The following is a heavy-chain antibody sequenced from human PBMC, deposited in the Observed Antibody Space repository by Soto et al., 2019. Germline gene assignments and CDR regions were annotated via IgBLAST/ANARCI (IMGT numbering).Heavy chain of an antibody. CDR3: AKNIPNDSGYDLPLRRSWFDP. J-gene: IGHJ5*02. D-gene: IGHD5-12*01. Sequence: GGSLRLSCAASGFTFSSYAMSWVRQAPGKGLEWVSAISGSGGSTYYADSVKGRFTISRDNSKNTLYLQMNSLRAEDTAVYYCAKNIPNDSGYDLPLRRSWFDPWGQGTLVTVST. CDR2: ISGSGGST. V-gene: IGHV3-23*01. CDR1: GFTFSSYA.